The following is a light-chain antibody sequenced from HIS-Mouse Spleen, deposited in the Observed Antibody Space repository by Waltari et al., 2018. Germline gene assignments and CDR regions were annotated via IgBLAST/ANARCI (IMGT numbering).Light chain of an antibody. Sequence: DIQMTQSPSTLSASVVDRVTITCRASQSISSWLAWYQQKPRKAPKLLIYKASSLESGVPSRFSGSGSGTEFTLTISSLQPDDFATYYCQQYNSYSPTFGQGTKVEIK. J-gene: IGKJ1*01. CDR1: QSISSW. CDR3: QQYNSYSPT. CDR2: KAS. V-gene: IGKV1-5*03.